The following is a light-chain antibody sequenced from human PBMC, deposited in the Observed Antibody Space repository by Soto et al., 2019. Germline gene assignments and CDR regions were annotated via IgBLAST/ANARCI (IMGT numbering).Light chain of an antibody. CDR2: DAS. J-gene: IGKJ2*01. Sequence: EIVMTQSPATLSVSPGERATLSCWASQSVSNKLAWYQQKPGLAPRLLIYDASTRTTGIPARFSGSGSGTEFTLTISSLQSEDIAVYYCQQYSNWQFAFGQGTKLEI. CDR3: QQYSNWQFA. V-gene: IGKV3-15*01. CDR1: QSVSNK.